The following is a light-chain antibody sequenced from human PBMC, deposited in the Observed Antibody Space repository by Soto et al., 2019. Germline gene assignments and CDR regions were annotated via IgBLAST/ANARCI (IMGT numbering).Light chain of an antibody. CDR3: QPYYSFPRT. CDR2: AAY. Sequence: DIQMTQSPSSLSASVGHRVTITCHASQDISNYLNWYQQKPGKAPKLLIYAAYTLQSGVTSRFSGSGSGTDFTLTISCLQSEDFATYYCQPYYSFPRTFGQGTKVDIK. CDR1: QDISNY. V-gene: IGKV1-33*01. J-gene: IGKJ1*01.